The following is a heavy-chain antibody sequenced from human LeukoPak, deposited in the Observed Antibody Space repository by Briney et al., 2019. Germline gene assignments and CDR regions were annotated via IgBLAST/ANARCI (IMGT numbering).Heavy chain of an antibody. J-gene: IGHJ4*02. CDR2: FDPEDGET. CDR3: AIQPLDGYNSNGMGY. V-gene: IGHV1-24*01. CDR1: GYTLTELS. Sequence: ASVKVSCKVSGYTLTELSMHWVRQAPGKGLEWMGGFDPEDGETIYAQKFQGRVTMTEDTSTDTAYMELSSLRSEDTAVYYCAIQPLDGYNSNGMGYWGQGTLVTVSS. D-gene: IGHD5-24*01.